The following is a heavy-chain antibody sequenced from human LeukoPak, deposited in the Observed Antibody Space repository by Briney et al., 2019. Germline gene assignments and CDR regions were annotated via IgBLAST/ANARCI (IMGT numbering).Heavy chain of an antibody. CDR1: GFTVSSNY. Sequence: GGSLRLSCAASGFTVSSNYMSWVRQAPGKGLEWVSVIYSGGSTYYADSVKGRFTISRDNSKNTLYLQMNSLRAEDTAVYYCARPRRQGPIVGATHYFDYWGQGTLVTVSS. CDR2: IYSGGST. D-gene: IGHD1-26*01. V-gene: IGHV3-53*01. J-gene: IGHJ4*02. CDR3: ARPRRQGPIVGATHYFDY.